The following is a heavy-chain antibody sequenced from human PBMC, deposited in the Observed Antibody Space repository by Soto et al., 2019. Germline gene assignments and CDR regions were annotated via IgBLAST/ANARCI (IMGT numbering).Heavy chain of an antibody. CDR2: IIPIFGTA. J-gene: IGHJ6*02. D-gene: IGHD3-22*01. CDR1: GGTFSSYA. CDR3: ARNSPLYDSSGLSPASGMDV. V-gene: IGHV1-69*06. Sequence: GASVKVSCKASGGTFSSYAISWVRQAPGQGLEWMGGIIPIFGTANYAQKFQGRVTITADKSTSTAYMELSSLRSEDTAMYYCARNSPLYDSSGLSPASGMDVWGQGTTVTVYS.